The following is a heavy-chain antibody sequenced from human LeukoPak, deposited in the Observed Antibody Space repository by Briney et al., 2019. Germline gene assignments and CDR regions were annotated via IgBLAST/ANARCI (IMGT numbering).Heavy chain of an antibody. D-gene: IGHD3-3*02. CDR1: GYTFANYG. Sequence: ASVKVSCKTPGYTFANYGITWVRQAPGQGLEWMGWISSYNANTKYAEKFQGRISMTTDTSTSTAYMELTSLRSDDTAVHYCARGIFALDSWGQGTLVTVSS. CDR3: ARGIFALDS. V-gene: IGHV1-18*01. J-gene: IGHJ4*02. CDR2: ISSYNANT.